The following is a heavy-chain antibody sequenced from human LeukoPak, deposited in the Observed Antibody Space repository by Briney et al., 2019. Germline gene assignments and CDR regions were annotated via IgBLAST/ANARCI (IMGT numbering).Heavy chain of an antibody. Sequence: GRSLRLSCAASGFTFSSYGMHWVRQAPGKGLEWVAVISYDGSNKYYADSVKGRFTISRDNSKNTLYLQMNSLRAEDTAVYYCAKGDVSVEMATMAGFWGQGTLVTVSS. D-gene: IGHD5-24*01. CDR1: GFTFSSYG. V-gene: IGHV3-30*18. CDR3: AKGDVSVEMATMAGF. J-gene: IGHJ4*02. CDR2: ISYDGSNK.